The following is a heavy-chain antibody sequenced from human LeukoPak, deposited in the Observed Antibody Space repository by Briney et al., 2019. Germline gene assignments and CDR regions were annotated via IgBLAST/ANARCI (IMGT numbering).Heavy chain of an antibody. CDR1: GHSISSSSYY. CDR3: ARDKGTSYLSSFDY. Sequence: PSETLSLNCTVSGHSISSSSYYWGWIRQPPGKGLEWIGSIYYSGSTYYNPSLKSRVTISVDTSKNQFSLKLSSVTAADTAVYYCARDKGTSYLSSFDYWGQGTLVTVSS. V-gene: IGHV4-39*02. J-gene: IGHJ4*02. D-gene: IGHD6-6*01. CDR2: IYYSGST.